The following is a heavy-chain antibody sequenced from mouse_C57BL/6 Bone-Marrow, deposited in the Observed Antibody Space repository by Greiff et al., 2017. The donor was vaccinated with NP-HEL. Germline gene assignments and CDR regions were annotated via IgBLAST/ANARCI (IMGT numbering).Heavy chain of an antibody. V-gene: IGHV14-4*01. CDR2: IDPENGDT. CDR1: GFNIKDDY. D-gene: IGHD2-1*01. Sequence: EVQLQQSGAELVRPGASVKLSCTASGFNIKDDYMHWVKQRPEQGLEWIGWIDPENGDTEYASKFQGKATITADTTSNTAYLQLSSLTSEDTAVYYCTTYYPTTWCAYWGQGTLVTVSA. J-gene: IGHJ3*01. CDR3: TTYYPTTWCAY.